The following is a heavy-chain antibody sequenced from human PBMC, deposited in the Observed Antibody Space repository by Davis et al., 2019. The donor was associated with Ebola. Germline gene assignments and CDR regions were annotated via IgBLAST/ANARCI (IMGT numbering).Heavy chain of an antibody. D-gene: IGHD1-26*01. Sequence: PGGSLRLSCTDSVITFSSYAMTWVRQAPGKGLEWVSAISGSGGSTYYADSVKGRFTISRDNSKNTLYLQMNSLRAEDTAVYYCAKAGGIVGATSDYWGQGTLVTVSS. CDR3: AKAGGIVGATSDY. V-gene: IGHV3-23*01. CDR1: VITFSSYA. J-gene: IGHJ4*02. CDR2: ISGSGGST.